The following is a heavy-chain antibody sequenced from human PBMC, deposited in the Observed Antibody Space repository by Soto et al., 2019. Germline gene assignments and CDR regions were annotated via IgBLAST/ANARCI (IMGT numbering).Heavy chain of an antibody. CDR3: ARISNYDFWSGYYTFDY. CDR2: IFSNDEK. V-gene: IGHV2-26*01. J-gene: IGHJ4*02. CDR1: ACSLSNARMG. Sequence: GPTLMNPTESLTITCTVSACSLSNARMGVSWIRQPPVKALEWLAHIFSNDEKSYSTSLKSRLTISKDTSKSQVVLTMNKMEPVDTATYYCARISNYDFWSGYYTFDYWGQGTLVTGSS. D-gene: IGHD3-3*01.